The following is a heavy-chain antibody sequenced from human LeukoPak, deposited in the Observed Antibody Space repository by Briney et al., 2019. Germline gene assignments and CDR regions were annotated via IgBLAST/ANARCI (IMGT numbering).Heavy chain of an antibody. J-gene: IGHJ4*02. Sequence: GGSLRLSCAASGFTVSSNYMSWVRQAPGKGLEWVSVIYSGGSTYSADSVEGRFTISRDNSKNTLYLQMNSLRAEDTAVYYCARDSNYDTSGHYYWGQGTLVTVSS. CDR1: GFTVSSNY. CDR2: IYSGGST. CDR3: ARDSNYDTSGHYY. V-gene: IGHV3-53*01. D-gene: IGHD3-22*01.